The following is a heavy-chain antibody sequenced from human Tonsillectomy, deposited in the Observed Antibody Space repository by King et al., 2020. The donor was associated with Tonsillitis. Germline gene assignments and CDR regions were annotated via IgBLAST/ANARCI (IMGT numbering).Heavy chain of an antibody. Sequence: EVQLVESGGGLVQPGGSLRLSCAASGFSFSSDGMHWVRQAPGKGLVWVSRINSDGSSTSYADSVKGRFTISRDNAKNTLYLQMNSLRAEDTAVYYCARGPSGWGAFDYWGQGTLVTVSS. V-gene: IGHV3-74*01. J-gene: IGHJ4*02. D-gene: IGHD6-19*01. CDR1: GFSFSSDG. CDR3: ARGPSGWGAFDY. CDR2: INSDGSST.